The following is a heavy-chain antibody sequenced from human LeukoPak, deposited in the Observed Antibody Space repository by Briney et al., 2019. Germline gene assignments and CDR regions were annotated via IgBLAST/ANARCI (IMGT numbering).Heavy chain of an antibody. J-gene: IGHJ5*02. V-gene: IGHV4-39*01. CDR1: GVSVGSSPYH. Sequence: PSETLSLTCGVSGVSVGSSPYHWAWIRQSPGRGLEWIGHHSGSTSYNPSLMGRVSISVDTSRNQFSLTLTSVTAADTAVYYCARARYSGYDFVVLGKWFDPWGQGILVTVSS. CDR2: HHSGST. CDR3: ARARYSGYDFVVLGKWFDP. D-gene: IGHD5-12*01.